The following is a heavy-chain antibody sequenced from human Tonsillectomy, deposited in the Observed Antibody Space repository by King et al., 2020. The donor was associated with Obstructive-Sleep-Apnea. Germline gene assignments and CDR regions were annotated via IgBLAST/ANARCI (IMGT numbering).Heavy chain of an antibody. D-gene: IGHD3-10*01. J-gene: IGHJ5*02. CDR1: GFTFSRYS. CDR3: ARDGWFGDPATNWFDP. Sequence: VQLVESGGGLVKPGGSLRLSCAASGFTFSRYSMNCVRQAPGKGLAWVSSISRSSSYIYYADSLKGRFTISRDNAKKSPYLQMNSLRAEDTAVYYCARDGWFGDPATNWFDPWGQGTLVTVSS. V-gene: IGHV3-21*01. CDR2: ISRSSSYI.